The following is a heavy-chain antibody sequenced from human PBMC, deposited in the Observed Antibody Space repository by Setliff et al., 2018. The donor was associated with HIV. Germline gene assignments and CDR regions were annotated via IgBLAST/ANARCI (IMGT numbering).Heavy chain of an antibody. Sequence: ASVKVSCKASGGTFSRYTITWVRQAPGQGLEWMGGIIPIFGTANYAQKFQGRVTMTADESTSTAYMELSSLRSGDTAVYYCVRDCRVGWVFTYGMDVWGQGTLVTVSS. CDR3: VRDCRVGWVFTYGMDV. D-gene: IGHD6-13*01. CDR2: IIPIFGTA. V-gene: IGHV1-69*13. CDR1: GGTFSRYT. J-gene: IGHJ6*02.